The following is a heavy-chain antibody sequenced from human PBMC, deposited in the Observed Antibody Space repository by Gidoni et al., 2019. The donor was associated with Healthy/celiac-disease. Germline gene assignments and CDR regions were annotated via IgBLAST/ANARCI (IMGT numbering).Heavy chain of an antibody. CDR2: ISGSGGST. Sequence: VSAISGSGGSTYYADSVKGRFTISRDNSKNTLYLQMNSLRAEDTAVYYCAKGATGTGYYFDYWGQGTLVTVSS. J-gene: IGHJ4*02. CDR3: AKGATGTGYYFDY. V-gene: IGHV3-23*01. D-gene: IGHD1-1*01.